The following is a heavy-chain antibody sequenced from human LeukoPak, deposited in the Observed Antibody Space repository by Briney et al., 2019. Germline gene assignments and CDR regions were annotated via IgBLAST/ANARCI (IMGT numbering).Heavy chain of an antibody. CDR1: GFTFSNYE. V-gene: IGHV3-21*01. J-gene: IGHJ4*02. Sequence: GGSLRLSCAASGFTFSNYEMNWVRQAPGKGLEWVSSISSSSSYIYYADSVKGRFTISRDNAKNSLYLQMSSLRAEDTAIYYCARLYDILTGAFDYWGQGTLVTVSS. CDR3: ARLYDILTGAFDY. CDR2: ISSSSSYI. D-gene: IGHD3-9*01.